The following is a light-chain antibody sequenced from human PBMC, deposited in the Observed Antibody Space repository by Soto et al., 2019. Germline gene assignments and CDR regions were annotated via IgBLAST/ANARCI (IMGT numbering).Light chain of an antibody. Sequence: EIVMTQSPATLSVSPGERATLSCRASQSIANRLAWYQQKPGQAPRLLIYGASTRATGVPARFSGSGSGTEFTLTISSLQSEDFAVYYCQQYNNWRALTFGGGTKVEIK. J-gene: IGKJ4*01. CDR3: QQYNNWRALT. CDR1: QSIANR. CDR2: GAS. V-gene: IGKV3-15*01.